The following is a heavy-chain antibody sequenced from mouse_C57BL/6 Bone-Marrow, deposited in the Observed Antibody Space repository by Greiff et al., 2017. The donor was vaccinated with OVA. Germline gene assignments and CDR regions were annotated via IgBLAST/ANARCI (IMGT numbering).Heavy chain of an antibody. CDR2: IYPGGGYT. Sequence: QVHVKQSGAELVRPGTSVKMSCKASGYTFTNYWIGWAKQRPGHGLEWIGDIYPGGGYTNYNEKFKGKATLTADKSSSTAYMQFSSLTSEDSAIYYCASGALRYFDYRGQGTTLTVSS. CDR3: ASGALRYFDY. J-gene: IGHJ2*01. CDR1: GYTFTNYW. V-gene: IGHV1-63*01.